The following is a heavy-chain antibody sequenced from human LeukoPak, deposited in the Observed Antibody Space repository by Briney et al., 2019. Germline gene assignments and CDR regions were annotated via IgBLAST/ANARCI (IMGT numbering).Heavy chain of an antibody. CDR3: AKDRPNYYGSNGHYYKLDGDC. CDR2: ITSSGAAT. D-gene: IGHD3-22*01. CDR1: GFTFSSYA. V-gene: IGHV3-23*01. Sequence: QPGGSLRLSCAASGFTFSSYAMSWVRQAPGKGLEWVSSITSSGAATYYADSVKGRFTISRDNSDNTLYLQMNSLRAEDTAVYYCAKDRPNYYGSNGHYYKLDGDCWGQGTLATASS. J-gene: IGHJ4*02.